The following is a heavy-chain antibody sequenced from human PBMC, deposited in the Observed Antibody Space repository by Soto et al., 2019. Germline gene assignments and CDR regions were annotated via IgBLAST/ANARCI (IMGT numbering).Heavy chain of an antibody. D-gene: IGHD5-18*01. CDR2: ISYDESKK. Sequence: QVQLVESGGGVVQPGRSLRLSCAASGFTFSPNGIHWVRQAPGKGLEWVSLISYDESKKFYAESVKGRFTISRDNSKNTVYLQMNSLRGEDTAVYYCAKDYYRGYSYAHDYWGQGTLVTVSS. V-gene: IGHV3-30*18. J-gene: IGHJ4*02. CDR1: GFTFSPNG. CDR3: AKDYYRGYSYAHDY.